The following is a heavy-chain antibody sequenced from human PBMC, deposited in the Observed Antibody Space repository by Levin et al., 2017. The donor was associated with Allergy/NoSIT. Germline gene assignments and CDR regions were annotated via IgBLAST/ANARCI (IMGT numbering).Heavy chain of an antibody. V-gene: IGHV4-59*01. CDR1: GGSISSDY. Sequence: SETLSLTCAVSGGSISSDYWSWTRQRPGKGLEWIGYIYYSWSTNYNPSLKSRVTISVDTSKNQFSLKLSSVTAADTAVYYCAKCGNYYYYMDVWGKGTTVTVSS. D-gene: IGHD2-15*01. CDR2: IYYSWST. CDR3: AKCGNYYYYMDV. J-gene: IGHJ6*03.